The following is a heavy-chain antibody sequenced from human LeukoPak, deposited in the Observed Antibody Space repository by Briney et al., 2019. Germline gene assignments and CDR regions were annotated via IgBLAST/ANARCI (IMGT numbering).Heavy chain of an antibody. D-gene: IGHD1-26*01. J-gene: IGHJ4*02. CDR1: GFTLSTYW. CDR2: IKQDGSEK. Sequence: GGSLRLSCAASGFTLSTYWMSWVRQAPGKGLEWVANIKQDGSEKYYVDSVKGRFSISRDNTKNSLYLQVNSLRAEDTAVYYCARDFRGSLGYWGQGTLVTVSS. CDR3: ARDFRGSLGY. V-gene: IGHV3-7*01.